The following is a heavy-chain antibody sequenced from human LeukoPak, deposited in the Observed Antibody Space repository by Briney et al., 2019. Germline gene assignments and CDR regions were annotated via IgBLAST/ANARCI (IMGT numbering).Heavy chain of an antibody. CDR1: GFTFSSYG. Sequence: PGGSLRLSCAASGFTFSSYGMSWVRQAPGKGLEWVSAISGSGGSTYYADSVKGRFTISRDNSKNTLYLQMNSLRAEDTAVYYCAKVAGGPALPFLIVTPHYFDYWGQGTLVTVSS. CDR3: AKVAGGPALPFLIVTPHYFDY. V-gene: IGHV3-23*01. D-gene: IGHD3-22*01. J-gene: IGHJ4*02. CDR2: ISGSGGST.